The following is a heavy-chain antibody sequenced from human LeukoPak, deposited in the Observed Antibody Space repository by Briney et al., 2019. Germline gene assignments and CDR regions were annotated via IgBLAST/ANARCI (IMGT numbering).Heavy chain of an antibody. CDR3: ATRVQMSSASATSDTRLDP. J-gene: IGHJ5*02. Sequence: EPSETLTLTCTVSGDSISSYYWNWIRQPPGEGLEWIGQIHFSGNTNYNPSLKSRVTISLDSANNQFSLRLISVTAADTAVYYCATRVQMSSASATSDTRLDPWGQGTLVSVSP. CDR1: GDSISSYY. D-gene: IGHD3-10*01. CDR2: IHFSGNT. V-gene: IGHV4-59*01.